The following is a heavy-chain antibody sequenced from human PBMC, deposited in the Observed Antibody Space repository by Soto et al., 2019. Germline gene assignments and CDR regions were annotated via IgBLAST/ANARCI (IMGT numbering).Heavy chain of an antibody. Sequence: EVQLLESGGGLVQPGGSLRLSCAASGFTFSSYAMSWVRQAPGKGLEWVSVISGSGDSTYYADSVRGRFTISIDNSKNTLYLHMNSLRAEDTAVYYCAKDRDGAAAGPTKFYGMDVWGQGTTVTVSS. CDR2: ISGSGDST. CDR1: GFTFSSYA. J-gene: IGHJ6*02. D-gene: IGHD6-13*01. CDR3: AKDRDGAAAGPTKFYGMDV. V-gene: IGHV3-23*01.